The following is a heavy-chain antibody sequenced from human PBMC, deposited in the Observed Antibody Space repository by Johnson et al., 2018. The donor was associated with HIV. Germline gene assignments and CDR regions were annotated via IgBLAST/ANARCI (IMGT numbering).Heavy chain of an antibody. CDR1: GITVSSNY. D-gene: IGHD1-14*01. V-gene: IGHV3-66*01. Sequence: VQLVESGGGLVQPGGSLRLSCSASGITVSSNYMSWVRQAPGKGLEWVSVIFTAGDVYYSDSVKGRFTISRDYSKNRLYLQMNSLRAEDTAVYYCATRDPTYRPGAFDIWGQGTLVTVCS. CDR2: IFTAGDV. J-gene: IGHJ3*02. CDR3: ATRDPTYRPGAFDI.